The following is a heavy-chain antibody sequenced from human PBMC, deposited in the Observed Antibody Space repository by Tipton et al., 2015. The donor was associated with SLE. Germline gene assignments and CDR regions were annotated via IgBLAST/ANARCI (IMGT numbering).Heavy chain of an antibody. J-gene: IGHJ2*01. CDR1: GGSISSSSYY. CDR2: IYYSGST. Sequence: LRLSCTVSGGSISSSSYYWGWIRQPPGKGLEWIGSIYYSGSTYYNPSLKSRVTISVDTSKNQFSLKLSSVTAADTAVYYCARSHKRLLWFGEAPGHFDLWGRGTLVTVSS. V-gene: IGHV4-39*07. CDR3: ARSHKRLLWFGEAPGHFDL. D-gene: IGHD3-10*01.